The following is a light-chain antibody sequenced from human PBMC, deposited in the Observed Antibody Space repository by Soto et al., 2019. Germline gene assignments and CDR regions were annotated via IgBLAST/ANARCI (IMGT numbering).Light chain of an antibody. Sequence: DIQMTQSPSSVSSSVGDIFTITCRASQGVSTWLAWYQQKPGKAPNLLIYTASSLQSGVPSRFSGSGSGTDFTLTINGLQPEDFATYYCQQAASFPITFGQGTRLEI. J-gene: IGKJ5*01. CDR2: TAS. CDR3: QQAASFPIT. V-gene: IGKV1-12*01. CDR1: QGVSTW.